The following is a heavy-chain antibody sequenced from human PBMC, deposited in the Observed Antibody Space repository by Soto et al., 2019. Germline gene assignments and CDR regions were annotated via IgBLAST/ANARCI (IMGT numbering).Heavy chain of an antibody. V-gene: IGHV3-7*01. D-gene: IGHD2-2*01. CDR1: GFTFSSYW. J-gene: IGHJ5*02. CDR3: ARAFSQLLPIPNWFDP. CDR2: IKQDGSEK. Sequence: GGSLRLSCAASGFTFSSYWMSWVRQAPGKGLEWVANIKQDGSEKYYVDSVKGRFTISRDNAKNSLYLQMNSLRAEDTAVYYCARAFSQLLPIPNWFDPWGQGTLVTVSS.